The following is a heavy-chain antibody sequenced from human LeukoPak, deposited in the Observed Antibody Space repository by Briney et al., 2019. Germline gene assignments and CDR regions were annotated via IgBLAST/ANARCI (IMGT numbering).Heavy chain of an antibody. CDR2: INPNNGGT. V-gene: IGHV1-2*02. J-gene: IGHJ4*02. CDR3: ARATIADSSTYYIDY. Sequence: ASVKVSCKASGYTFSDYYMHWVRQAPGQGLEWMGWINPNNGGTNYAQKIQGRVTMTRDMSISTAYMEVSRLTSDDTAVYYCARATIADSSTYYIDYWGLGTLVTVSS. CDR1: GYTFSDYY. D-gene: IGHD3-22*01.